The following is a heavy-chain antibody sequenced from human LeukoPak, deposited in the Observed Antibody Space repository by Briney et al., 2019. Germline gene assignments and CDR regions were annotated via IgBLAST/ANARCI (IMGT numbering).Heavy chain of an antibody. D-gene: IGHD5-24*01. J-gene: IGHJ4*02. V-gene: IGHV3-30-3*01. Sequence: GGSLRLSCAASGFTFSSYAMLWVRQAPGKGLEWVAVISYDGSNKYYADSVKGRFTISRDNSKNTLYLQMNSLRAEDTAVYYCARAPAWLQPRFDYWGQGTLVTVSS. CDR2: ISYDGSNK. CDR1: GFTFSSYA. CDR3: ARAPAWLQPRFDY.